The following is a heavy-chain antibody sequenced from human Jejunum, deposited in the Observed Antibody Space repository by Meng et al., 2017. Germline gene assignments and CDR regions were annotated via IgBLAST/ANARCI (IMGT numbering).Heavy chain of an antibody. CDR1: GGSFGSGGYY. Sequence: APLQESGPRRVKPSQPLSLTCTVSGGSFGSGGYYWSWIRQHPERGLEWIGYVYYSGSAYYNPSLKSRVAISVDTSKNQFSLKLTSVTAADTAVYYCASSIAAVVGYYFDYWGQGTLVTVSS. J-gene: IGHJ4*02. V-gene: IGHV4-31*03. CDR3: ASSIAAVVGYYFDY. CDR2: VYYSGSA. D-gene: IGHD6-13*01.